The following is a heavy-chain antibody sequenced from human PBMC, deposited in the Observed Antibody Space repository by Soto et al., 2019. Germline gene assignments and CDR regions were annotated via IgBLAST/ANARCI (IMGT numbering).Heavy chain of an antibody. V-gene: IGHV4-4*02. D-gene: IGHD2-15*01. Sequence: PSETLSLTCAVSGGSISSSNWWRWVRQPPGKGLEWIGEIYHSGSTNYNPSLKSRVTISVDKSKNQFSLKLSSVTAADTAVYYCARASSGSGGSFKGFDPWGQGTLVTVSS. CDR3: ARASSGSGGSFKGFDP. J-gene: IGHJ5*02. CDR1: GGSISSSNW. CDR2: IYHSGST.